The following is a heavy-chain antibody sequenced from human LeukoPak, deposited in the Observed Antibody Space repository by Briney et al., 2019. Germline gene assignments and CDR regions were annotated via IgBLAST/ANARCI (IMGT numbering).Heavy chain of an antibody. J-gene: IGHJ4*02. CDR2: VSSDGSYE. Sequence: PGKSLRLSCAASGFTFNSYDIHWVRQAPGKGLDWVAVVSSDGSYESYADSMKGRCTISRDNSKNTVYLEMNSLRPDDTAIYYCAKGALVRGAITYFDFWGQGTLVTVSS. CDR1: GFTFNSYD. D-gene: IGHD3-10*01. CDR3: AKGALVRGAITYFDF. V-gene: IGHV3-30*18.